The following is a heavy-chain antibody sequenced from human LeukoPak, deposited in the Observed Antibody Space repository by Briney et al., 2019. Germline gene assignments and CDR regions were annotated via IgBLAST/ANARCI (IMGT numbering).Heavy chain of an antibody. D-gene: IGHD1-26*01. V-gene: IGHV3-23*01. CDR1: GFTFSSYA. CDR3: ARVGGGSRIFDY. CDR2: ISGSGGST. J-gene: IGHJ4*02. Sequence: GGSLRLSCAASGFTFSSYAMSWVRQAPGKGLEWVSAISGSGGSTYYADSVKGRFTISRDNSKNTLYLQMNSLRAEDTAVYYCARVGGGSRIFDYWGQGTLVTVSS.